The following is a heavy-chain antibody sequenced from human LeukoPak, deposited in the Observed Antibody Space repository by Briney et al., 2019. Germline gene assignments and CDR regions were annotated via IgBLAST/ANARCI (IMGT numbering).Heavy chain of an antibody. CDR1: GFTFTNYA. Sequence: GGSLRLSCAASGFTFTNYAMSWVRQAPGKGLEWVSTSGSGGSTYYADSVKGRFTISRDNSKNTLYLQMNSLRAEDTAVYYCARVDSGWADYWGQGTLVTVSS. D-gene: IGHD6-19*01. CDR3: ARVDSGWADY. V-gene: IGHV3-23*01. CDR2: SGSGGST. J-gene: IGHJ4*02.